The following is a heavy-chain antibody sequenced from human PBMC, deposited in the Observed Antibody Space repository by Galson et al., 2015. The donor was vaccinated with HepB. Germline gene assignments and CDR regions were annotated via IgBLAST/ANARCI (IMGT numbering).Heavy chain of an antibody. CDR3: ARRISLVRGIITKPDYYYGMDV. CDR1: GFTFSDFA. V-gene: IGHV3-33*08. Sequence: SLRLSCAASGFTFSDFALHWVRQAPGKGLEWVAIVWYDATYKYYADSVKGRFTISRDNSKNTLYLQMDSLRAEDTAVYYCARRISLVRGIITKPDYYYGMDVWGQGTTVTVAS. J-gene: IGHJ6*02. D-gene: IGHD3-10*01. CDR2: VWYDATYK.